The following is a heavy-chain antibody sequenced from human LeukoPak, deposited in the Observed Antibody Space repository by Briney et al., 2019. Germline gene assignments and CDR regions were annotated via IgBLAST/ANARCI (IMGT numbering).Heavy chain of an antibody. D-gene: IGHD6-13*01. CDR3: ARDTSSWYGYDY. CDR2: ISSSSSYI. CDR1: GFTFSSYN. J-gene: IGHJ4*02. Sequence: PGGSLRLFCAASGFTFSSYNMNWVRQAPGKGLEWVSSISSSSSYIYYADSVKGRFTISRDNAKNSLYLQMNSLRAEDTAVYYCARDTSSWYGYDYWGQGTLVTVSS. V-gene: IGHV3-21*01.